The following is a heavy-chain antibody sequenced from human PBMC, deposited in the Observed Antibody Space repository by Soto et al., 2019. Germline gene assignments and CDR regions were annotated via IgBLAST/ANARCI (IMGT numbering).Heavy chain of an antibody. CDR2: INSDGSST. CDR3: ARFQPSPESFDY. V-gene: IGHV3-74*01. Sequence: GGSLRLSCAASGFTFSSYWMHWVRQAPGKGLVWVSRINSDGSSTSYADSVKGRSTISRDNAKNTLYLQMNSLRAEDTAVYYCARFQPSPESFDYWGQGTLVTVSS. CDR1: GFTFSSYW. J-gene: IGHJ4*02.